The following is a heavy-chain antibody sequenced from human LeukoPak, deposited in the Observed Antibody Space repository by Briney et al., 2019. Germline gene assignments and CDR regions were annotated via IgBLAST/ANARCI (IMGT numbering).Heavy chain of an antibody. CDR3: ARGVSSSWYDDAFDI. J-gene: IGHJ3*02. D-gene: IGHD6-13*01. Sequence: SVKVSCKASGGTFISYAISWVRQAPGQGLEWMGGIIPIFGTANYAQKFQGRVTITADESTSTAYMELSSLRSEDTAVYYCARGVSSSWYDDAFDIWGQGTMVTVSS. CDR2: IIPIFGTA. V-gene: IGHV1-69*13. CDR1: GGTFISYA.